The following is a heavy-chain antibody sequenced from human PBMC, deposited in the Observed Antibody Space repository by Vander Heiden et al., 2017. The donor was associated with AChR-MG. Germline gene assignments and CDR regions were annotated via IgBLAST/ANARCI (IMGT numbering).Heavy chain of an antibody. J-gene: IGHJ4*02. D-gene: IGHD3-10*01. CDR1: GGSISSSDSY. CDR3: ASLPRSSSGKFDC. CDR2: IYNTGST. Sequence: QLQLQESGPGVVKPSETLSLTCPVSGGSISSSDSYWVWIRQPPGRGLEWIGSIYNTGSTYYNPSLKSRVTISVDTSKNQFSLKLTSVTAADTAVYYCASLPRSSSGKFDCWGQGTLVTVSS. V-gene: IGHV4-39*01.